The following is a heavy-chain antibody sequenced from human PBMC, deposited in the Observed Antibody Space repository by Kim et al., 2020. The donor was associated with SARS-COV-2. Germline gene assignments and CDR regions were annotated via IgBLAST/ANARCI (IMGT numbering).Heavy chain of an antibody. CDR3: ARDPCPCGGDNCPYYFD. CDR2: IWYDGSNH. Sequence: GGSLRLSCAASGFHFSSYTMNWVRQAPGKGLEWVAVIWYDGSNHYYADSVKGRFTISRDNSKNTLFLQMNNLRPEDMALYFCARDPCPCGGDNCPYYFD. J-gene: IGHJ4*01. CDR1: GFHFSSYT. V-gene: IGHV3-33*08. D-gene: IGHD3-16*01.